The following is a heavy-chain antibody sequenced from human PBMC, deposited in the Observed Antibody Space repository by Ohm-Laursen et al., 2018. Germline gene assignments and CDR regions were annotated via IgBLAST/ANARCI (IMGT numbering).Heavy chain of an antibody. V-gene: IGHV3-7*01. D-gene: IGHD6-13*01. CDR1: GFTFSIFW. CDR2: IKQDGSEK. J-gene: IGHJ3*02. CDR3: ARVRNYGSSLYRAFDI. Sequence: SLRLSCVASGFTFSIFWMSWVRRAPGKGLEWVANIKQDGSEKDYVDSVKGRFTISRDNAKNSVYLQMNSLRAEDTAMYYCARVRNYGSSLYRAFDIWGQGTMVTVSS.